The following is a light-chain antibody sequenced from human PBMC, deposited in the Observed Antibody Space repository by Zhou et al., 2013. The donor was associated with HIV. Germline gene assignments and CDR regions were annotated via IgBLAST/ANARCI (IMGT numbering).Light chain of an antibody. CDR3: QKYDSAPWT. J-gene: IGKJ1*01. Sequence: DIQMTQSPSSLSASLGDRITINCRASQIIRSYLNWYQKKPGKAPKLLIYAASTLQSGVPSRFSGSGSGTEFTLTISSLQPEDVATYYCQKYDSAPWTFGQGTKVEIK. CDR2: AAS. CDR1: QIIRSY. V-gene: IGKV1-39*01.